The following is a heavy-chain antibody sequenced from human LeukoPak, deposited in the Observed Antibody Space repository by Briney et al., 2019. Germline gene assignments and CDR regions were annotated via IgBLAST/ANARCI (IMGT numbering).Heavy chain of an antibody. D-gene: IGHD4-11*01. J-gene: IGHJ4*02. Sequence: GSLRLSCVASGLTFSSYNMNWVRQAPGKGLEWVSFISSSSNYIYYADSVKGRFTISRDKAKNSLLLQMNSLRAEDTAVYYCARGTPTTRDFDYWGQGTLVTVSS. CDR1: GLTFSSYN. CDR2: ISSSSNYI. CDR3: ARGTPTTRDFDY. V-gene: IGHV3-21*01.